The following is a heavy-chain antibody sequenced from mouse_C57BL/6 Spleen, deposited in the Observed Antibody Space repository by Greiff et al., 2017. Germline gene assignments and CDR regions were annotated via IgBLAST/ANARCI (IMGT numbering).Heavy chain of an antibody. CDR2: ISYDGSN. V-gene: IGHV3-6*01. D-gene: IGHD3-2*02. Sequence: EVKLQESGPGLVKPSQSLSLTCSVTGYSITSGYYWNWIRQFPGNKLEWMGYISYDGSNNYNPSLKNRISITRDTSKNQFFLKLNSVTTEDTATYYCATDSSGYVDYWGQGTTLTVSS. J-gene: IGHJ2*01. CDR3: ATDSSGYVDY. CDR1: GYSITSGYY.